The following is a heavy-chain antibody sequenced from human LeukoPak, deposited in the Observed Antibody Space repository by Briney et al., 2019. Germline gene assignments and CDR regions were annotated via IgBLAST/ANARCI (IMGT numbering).Heavy chain of an antibody. CDR2: IYSTGNT. CDR1: GGSISTSTNY. V-gene: IGHV4-39*07. Sequence: SETLSLTCTVSGGSISTSTNYWGWIRQPPGKVLEWIGSIYSTGNTKSNPSLKSRVTISVDTSKNQFSLKLSSVTAADTAVYYCARDVGRYTYGYRPTELYWYFDLWGRGTRVTVSS. D-gene: IGHD5-18*01. CDR3: ARDVGRYTYGYRPTELYWYFDL. J-gene: IGHJ2*01.